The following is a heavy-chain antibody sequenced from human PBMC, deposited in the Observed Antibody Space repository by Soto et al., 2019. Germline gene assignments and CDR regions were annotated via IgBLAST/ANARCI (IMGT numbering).Heavy chain of an antibody. CDR2: IYYSGST. CDR3: AREREIGSYFDY. V-gene: IGHV4-59*01. D-gene: IGHD1-26*01. CDR1: GGSISSYY. Sequence: SETLSLTCTVSGGSISSYYWSWIRQPPGKGLEWIGYIYYSGSTNYNPSLKSRVTISVDTSKNQFSLKLSSVTAADTAVYYCAREREIGSYFDYWGQGTLVTVSS. J-gene: IGHJ4*02.